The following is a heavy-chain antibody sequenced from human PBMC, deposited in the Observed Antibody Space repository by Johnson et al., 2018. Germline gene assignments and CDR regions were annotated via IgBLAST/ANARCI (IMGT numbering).Heavy chain of an antibody. CDR3: ARMQSPYYYYYYMDV. Sequence: VQLVESGGGLVQPGGSLRLSCAASGFTFSSYAMSWVRQAPGKGLEWVSAISGTGGSTYYADSVKGRFTISRDNSKNTLYLQMNSLRAEDTAVYYCARMQSPYYYYYYMDVWGKGTTVTVSS. V-gene: IGHV3-23*04. CDR2: ISGTGGST. CDR1: GFTFSSYA. J-gene: IGHJ6*03.